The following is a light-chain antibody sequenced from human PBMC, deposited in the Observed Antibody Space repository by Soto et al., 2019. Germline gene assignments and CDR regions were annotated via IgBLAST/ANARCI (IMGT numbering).Light chain of an antibody. V-gene: IGKV1-12*01. CDR2: AAS. CDR1: QGISTL. Sequence: DIQMTQSPSYVSASVGDRVTVTCRARQGISTLLAWYQQKPGRAPNLLIYAASSLHSGVPSRFSGSGYETDFTLSISSLQPEDTTTYYCQQAYSFPWTFGQGTKVEIK. CDR3: QQAYSFPWT. J-gene: IGKJ1*01.